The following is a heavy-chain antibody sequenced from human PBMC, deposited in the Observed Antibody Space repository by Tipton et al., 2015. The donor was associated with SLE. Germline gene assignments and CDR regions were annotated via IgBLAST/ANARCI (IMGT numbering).Heavy chain of an antibody. V-gene: IGHV4-4*07. Sequence: TLSLTCSVSGDSVRTNYWNWIRQPAGQGLEWIGRVYGTGETSYNPSLESRLTISADTSQNQISLELNSVTAADTAVYYWARLRPGHGDPFDYWWQGLLVTVSS. J-gene: IGHJ4*02. CDR2: VYGTGET. D-gene: IGHD3-3*01. CDR1: GDSVRTNY. CDR3: ARLRPGHGDPFDY.